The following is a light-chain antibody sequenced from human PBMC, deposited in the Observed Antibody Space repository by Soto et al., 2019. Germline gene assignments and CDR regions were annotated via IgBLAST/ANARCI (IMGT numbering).Light chain of an antibody. V-gene: IGKV3-20*01. CDR2: GAS. J-gene: IGKJ1*01. Sequence: FYLAPGKRPPLSFRASQTISSNYLAWYQQKPGQAPRLLIHGASTRAIGIPDRFSGSGSGADFILTISRLEPEDFAVYYCQQYDSSPRPFGQGTKVDIK. CDR1: QTISSNY. CDR3: QQYDSSPRP.